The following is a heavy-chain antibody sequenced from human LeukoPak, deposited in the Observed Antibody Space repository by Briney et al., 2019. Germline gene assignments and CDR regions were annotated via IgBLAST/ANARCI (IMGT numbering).Heavy chain of an antibody. V-gene: IGHV3-66*04. J-gene: IGHJ4*02. CDR3: ARRAGAYTHPYDY. Sequence: PGGSLRLSCAASGFTFSSYAMSRVRQAPGKGLEWVSVIYSGGSTYYADSVKGRFTISRDNSKNTLYLQMNSLRAEDTAVYYCARRAGAYTHPYDYWGQGTLVTVSS. CDR2: IYSGGST. D-gene: IGHD3-16*01. CDR1: GFTFSSYA.